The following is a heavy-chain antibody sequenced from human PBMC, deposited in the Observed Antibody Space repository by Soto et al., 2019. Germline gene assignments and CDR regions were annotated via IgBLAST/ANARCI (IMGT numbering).Heavy chain of an antibody. CDR1: GFTFTNYA. J-gene: IGHJ4*02. CDR2: ISASGSNT. V-gene: IGHV3-23*01. CDR3: AKDRRAVTGSMSHY. D-gene: IGHD6-19*01. Sequence: GGSLRLSCAASGFTFTNYAMTWVRQAPGKGLEWVSVISASGSNTYYADSVKARFTISRDNSRNTVYLQMHSLRVEDTAVYYCAKDRRAVTGSMSHYWGQGTLVTVSS.